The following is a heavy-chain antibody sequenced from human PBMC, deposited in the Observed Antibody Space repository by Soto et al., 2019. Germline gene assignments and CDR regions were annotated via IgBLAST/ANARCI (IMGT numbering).Heavy chain of an antibody. CDR3: ARDLGGWPDY. Sequence: SVKVSCKASGGTFSSYAITWVRQAPGQGLEWMGGIIPIFGTANYAQKFQGRVTITRDTSASTAYMELSSLRSEDTAVYYCARDLGGWPDYWGQGTLVTVSS. V-gene: IGHV1-69*05. CDR2: IIPIFGTA. CDR1: GGTFSSYA. J-gene: IGHJ4*02. D-gene: IGHD2-15*01.